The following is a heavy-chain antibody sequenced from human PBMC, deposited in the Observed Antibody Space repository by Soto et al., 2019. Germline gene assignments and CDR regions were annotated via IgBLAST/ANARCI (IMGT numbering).Heavy chain of an antibody. CDR3: ARGKDYDFWSGYYSPKGEFDD. Sequence: SETLSLTCAVYGGSFSGYYWSWIRQPPGKGLEWIGEINHSGSTNYNPSLKSRVTISVDTSKNQFSLKLSSVTAADTAVYYCARGKDYDFWSGYYSPKGEFDDWGQGTLVTGSS. CDR2: INHSGST. CDR1: GGSFSGYY. J-gene: IGHJ4*02. D-gene: IGHD3-3*01. V-gene: IGHV4-34*01.